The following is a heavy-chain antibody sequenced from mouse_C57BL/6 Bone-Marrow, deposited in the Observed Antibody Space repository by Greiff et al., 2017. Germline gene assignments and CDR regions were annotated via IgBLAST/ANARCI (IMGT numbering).Heavy chain of an antibody. CDR1: GFTFTDYY. J-gene: IGHJ2*01. CDR3: ARYDYGRFDY. CDR2: LRNKANGYTT. D-gene: IGHD1-1*01. Sequence: EVKLVESGGGLVQPGGSLSLSCAASGFTFTDYYMSWVRQPPGKALEWLGFLRNKANGYTTEYSASVKGRFTISRDNSQSILYLQMNALRAEDSPTYYCARYDYGRFDYWGQGTTLTVSS. V-gene: IGHV7-3*01.